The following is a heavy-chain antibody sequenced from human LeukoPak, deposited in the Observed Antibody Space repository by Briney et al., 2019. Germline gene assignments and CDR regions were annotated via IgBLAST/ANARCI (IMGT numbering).Heavy chain of an antibody. CDR1: GGSFSGYY. V-gene: IGHV4-34*01. D-gene: IGHD6-13*01. J-gene: IGHJ5*02. CDR3: ARIPGIAAAGTGWFDP. CDR2: INHSGST. Sequence: SESLSLTCAVYGGSFSGYYWSWIRQPPGKGLEWIGEINHSGSTNSNPSLKSRVTISVDTSKNQFSLKLSSVTAADTAVYYCARIPGIAAAGTGWFDPWGQGTLVTVSS.